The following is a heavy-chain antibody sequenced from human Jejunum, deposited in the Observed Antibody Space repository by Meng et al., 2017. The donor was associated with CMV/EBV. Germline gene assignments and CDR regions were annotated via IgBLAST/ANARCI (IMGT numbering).Heavy chain of an antibody. CDR1: GGSISSTSYY. CDR3: ARDALREGYFDL. CDR2: VYYSGNT. V-gene: IGHV4-39*07. D-gene: IGHD4-17*01. Sequence: QVQLQQWGAGLLKPSETLSLTCTVSGGSISSTSYYWVWIRQPPGKGLEWIGGVYYSGNTYYNPSLKSRVTLSVDTSKNQFSLKLNSVTAADTAVYHCARDALREGYFDLWGRGTLVTASS. J-gene: IGHJ2*01.